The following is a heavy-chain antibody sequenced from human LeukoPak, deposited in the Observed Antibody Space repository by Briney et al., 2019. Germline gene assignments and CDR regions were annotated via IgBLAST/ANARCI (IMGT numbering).Heavy chain of an antibody. CDR2: ISPSGGST. CDR3: ARGPRITLVRGGQWYFYMDV. J-gene: IGHJ6*03. V-gene: IGHV1-46*01. CDR1: GYTFTSYY. D-gene: IGHD3-10*01. Sequence: ASVKVSCKASGYTFTSYYIHWVRQAPGQGLEWMGIISPSGGSTNYAQKFQGRVTMTRDTSTSTVYMELSSLRSDDTAVYYCARGPRITLVRGGQWYFYMDVWGKGTTVTVSS.